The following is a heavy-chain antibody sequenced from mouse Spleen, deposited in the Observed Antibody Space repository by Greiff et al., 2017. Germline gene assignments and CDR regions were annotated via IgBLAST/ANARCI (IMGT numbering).Heavy chain of an antibody. CDR2: FYPGSGSI. J-gene: IGHJ3*01. Sequence: VQLQQSGAELVKPGASVKLSCKASGYTFTEYTIHWVKQRSGQGLEWIGWFYPGSGSIKYNEKFKDKATLTADKSSSTVYMELSRLTSEDSAVYFCARHALIYYDYDEGVWFAYWGQGTLVTVSA. V-gene: IGHV1-62-2*01. D-gene: IGHD2-4*01. CDR3: ARHALIYYDYDEGVWFAY. CDR1: GYTFTEYT.